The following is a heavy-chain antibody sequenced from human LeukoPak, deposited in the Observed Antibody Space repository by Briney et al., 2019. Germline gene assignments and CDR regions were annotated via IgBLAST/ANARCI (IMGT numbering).Heavy chain of an antibody. Sequence: ASVKVSCKASGYTFTGYYMHWERQAPGQGLEWMGRINPNSGGTNYAQKFQGRVTMTSDTSITTAYMELHRLRSDDTAVYYCARDRGGAFDIWGQGTMVTVSS. J-gene: IGHJ3*02. V-gene: IGHV1-2*06. D-gene: IGHD3-10*01. CDR3: ARDRGGAFDI. CDR1: GYTFTGYY. CDR2: INPNSGGT.